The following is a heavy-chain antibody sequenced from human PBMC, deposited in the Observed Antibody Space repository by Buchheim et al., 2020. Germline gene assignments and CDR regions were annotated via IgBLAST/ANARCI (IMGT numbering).Heavy chain of an antibody. V-gene: IGHV3-7*01. CDR3: ARPRYYYDRSGYSGYYYGMDV. CDR2: IKEDGSEK. D-gene: IGHD3-22*01. Sequence: EVQLVESGGGLVQPGGSLRLSCAASGFSLSSYWMSWVRQAPGKGLEWVANIKEDGSEKYYVDSVKGRFTISRYNAKNSLYLQMNSLRAEDTAVYYCARPRYYYDRSGYSGYYYGMDVWGQGTT. CDR1: GFSLSSYW. J-gene: IGHJ6*02.